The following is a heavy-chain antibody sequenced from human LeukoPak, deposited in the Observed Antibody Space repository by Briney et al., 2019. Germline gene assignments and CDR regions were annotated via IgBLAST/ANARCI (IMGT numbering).Heavy chain of an antibody. D-gene: IGHD5-18*01. CDR3: ARGGRGYSYGYHGY. J-gene: IGHJ4*02. CDR2: INHSGST. CDR1: GGSFSGYY. V-gene: IGHV4-34*01. Sequence: PSETLSLTCAVYGGSFSGYYWSWIRQPPGKGLEWIGEINHSGSTNYNPSLKSRVTISVDTSKNQFSLKLSSVTAADTAVYYCARGGRGYSYGYHGYWGQGALVTVSS.